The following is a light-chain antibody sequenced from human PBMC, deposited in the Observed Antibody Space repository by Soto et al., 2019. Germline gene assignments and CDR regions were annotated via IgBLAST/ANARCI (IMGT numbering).Light chain of an antibody. Sequence: EIVMTQSPATLSVSPGERVTLSCSASQSVSSNLAWYQQKPGQAPRLLIYGASTRATGIPARFSGSGSGTEFTLTISSLQSEDFAVYYCQQYDNWPPYTFGQGTKVDIK. CDR2: GAS. CDR3: QQYDNWPPYT. V-gene: IGKV3-15*01. CDR1: QSVSSN. J-gene: IGKJ2*01.